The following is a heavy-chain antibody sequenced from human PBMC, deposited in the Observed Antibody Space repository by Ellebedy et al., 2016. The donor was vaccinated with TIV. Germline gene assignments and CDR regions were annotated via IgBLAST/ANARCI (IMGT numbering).Heavy chain of an antibody. V-gene: IGHV5-51*01. J-gene: IGHJ4*02. D-gene: IGHD1-14*01. CDR3: ARGRGHLTSSGVITSTFDY. CDR1: GYNFTNDW. CDR2: IHLGDSDT. Sequence: GESLKISCEASGYNFTNDWIAWVRQVPGGGLEWMGVIHLGDSDTKYSPSFQGRVTISADKPTNTAFLQWYSLKGSDTATYFCARGRGHLTSSGVITSTFDYWGQGTLVIVSS.